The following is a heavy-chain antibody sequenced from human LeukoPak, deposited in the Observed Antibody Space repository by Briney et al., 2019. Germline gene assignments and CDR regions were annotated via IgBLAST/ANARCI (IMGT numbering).Heavy chain of an antibody. J-gene: IGHJ6*03. Sequence: GGSLRLSCAASGFTFSSYAMHWVRQAPGKGLEWVAVISYDGSNKYYADSVKGRFTIPRDNSKNTLYLQMNSLRAEDTAVYYCAREVHLTYYYYYYYMDVWGKGTTVTVSS. CDR3: AREVHLTYYYYYYYMDV. CDR1: GFTFSSYA. D-gene: IGHD1-1*01. V-gene: IGHV3-30*01. CDR2: ISYDGSNK.